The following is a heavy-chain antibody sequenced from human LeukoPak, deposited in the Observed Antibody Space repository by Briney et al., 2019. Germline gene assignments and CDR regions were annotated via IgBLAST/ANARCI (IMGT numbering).Heavy chain of an antibody. CDR2: INSGSSTI. CDR3: AGVNNDILTAYSPTDY. CDR1: GFTFSSYS. Sequence: PGGSLRLSCAVSGFTFSSYSMNWVRQAPGKGLEWVSYINSGSSTIYCADSAKGRFTISRDNAKNSLSLQMNSLRAEDTAVYYCAGVNNDILTAYSPTDYWGQGTLVIVSS. J-gene: IGHJ4*02. D-gene: IGHD3-9*01. V-gene: IGHV3-48*04.